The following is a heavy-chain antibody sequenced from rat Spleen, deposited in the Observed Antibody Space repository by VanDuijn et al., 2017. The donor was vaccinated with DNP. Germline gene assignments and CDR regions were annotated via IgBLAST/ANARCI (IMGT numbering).Heavy chain of an antibody. CDR2: ISFDGGYT. CDR3: VRWYNSGYYFDH. CDR1: GFTFSDYY. J-gene: IGHJ2*01. Sequence: EVQLVESGGGLVQPGRSLKLSCAASGFTFSDYYMAWVRQAPTKGLEWVAYISFDGGYTYYGDSVKGRFTISRANVKSTLYLQMNSLRSEDMATYYCVRWYNSGYYFDHWGQGVMVTVSS. D-gene: IGHD4-3*01. V-gene: IGHV5-22*01.